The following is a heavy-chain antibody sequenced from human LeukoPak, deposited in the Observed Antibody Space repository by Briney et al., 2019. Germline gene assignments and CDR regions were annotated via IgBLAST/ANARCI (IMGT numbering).Heavy chain of an antibody. J-gene: IGHJ4*02. V-gene: IGHV3-72*01. CDR3: TTDMELVATIRPLGYSYGYAFGY. CDR1: GLTFGDHF. D-gene: IGHD5-18*01. Sequence: GGSLRLSCAASGLTFGDHFFDCVRQAPGKGLEWVGRSRDKANSYTTEYAASVKGRFTISRDDSKNSVYLQMNSLKAEDTAVYYCTTDMELVATIRPLGYSYGYAFGYWGQGTLVTVSS. CDR2: SRDKANSYTT.